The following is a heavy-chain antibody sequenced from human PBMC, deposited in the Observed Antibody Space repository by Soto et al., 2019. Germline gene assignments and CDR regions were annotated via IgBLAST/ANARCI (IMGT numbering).Heavy chain of an antibody. D-gene: IGHD3-3*01. CDR1: GCTFSTAW. V-gene: IGHV3-23*01. Sequence: PGGSLRLSCAASGCTFSTAWMNWVRQAPGKGLEWVSAISGSGGSTYYADSVKGRFTISRDNSKNTLYLQMNSLRAEDTAVYYCARNKRFLEWLLSDYWGQGTLVTVSS. J-gene: IGHJ4*02. CDR2: ISGSGGST. CDR3: ARNKRFLEWLLSDY.